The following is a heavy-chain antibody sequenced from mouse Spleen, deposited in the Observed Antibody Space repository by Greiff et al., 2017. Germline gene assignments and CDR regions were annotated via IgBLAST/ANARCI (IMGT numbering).Heavy chain of an antibody. J-gene: IGHJ2*01. V-gene: IGHV1-85*01. D-gene: IGHD1-1*01. CDR1: GYTFTSYD. CDR3: ARKGLYYYGSSYYFDY. Sequence: QVQLKESGPELVKPGASVKLSCKASGYTFTSYDINWVKQRPGQGLEWIGWIYPRDGSTKYTEKFKGKATLTVDTSSSTAYMELHSLTSEDSAVYFCARKGLYYYGSSYYFDYWGQGTTLTVSS. CDR2: IYPRDGST.